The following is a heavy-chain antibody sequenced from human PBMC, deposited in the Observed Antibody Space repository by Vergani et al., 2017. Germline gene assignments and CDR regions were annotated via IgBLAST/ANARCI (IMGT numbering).Heavy chain of an antibody. CDR1: GFTFSSYA. D-gene: IGHD1-26*01. CDR2: ISGRGGST. Sequence: EVQLLESGGGLVQPGGSLRLSCAASGFTFSSYAMSWVRQAPGKGLEWVSAISGRGGSTYYAGSVKGRFTISRDNSKNTLYLQMNSLRAEDTAVYYCARKCELPSPSPFDFWGQGTLVTVSS. CDR3: ARKCELPSPSPFDF. J-gene: IGHJ4*02. V-gene: IGHV3-23*01.